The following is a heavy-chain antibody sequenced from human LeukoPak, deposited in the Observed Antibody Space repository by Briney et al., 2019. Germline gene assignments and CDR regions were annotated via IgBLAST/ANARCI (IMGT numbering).Heavy chain of an antibody. Sequence: SETLSLTCTVSGDFISSFHWSWIRQPPGKGLEWIGYIYTSGSSNYNPSLKSRVSISGDTFKNQFSLKLSSVTAADTAVYYCARHRPLHYDFWSGYYPHFDCWGQGALVTVSS. J-gene: IGHJ4*02. V-gene: IGHV4-4*09. CDR1: GDFISSFH. CDR3: ARHRPLHYDFWSGYYPHFDC. D-gene: IGHD3-3*01. CDR2: IYTSGSS.